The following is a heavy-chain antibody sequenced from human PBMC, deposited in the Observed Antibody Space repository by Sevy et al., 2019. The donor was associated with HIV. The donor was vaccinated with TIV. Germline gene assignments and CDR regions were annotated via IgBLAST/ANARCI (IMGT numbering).Heavy chain of an antibody. CDR2: FVPEDGEI. Sequence: ASVKVSCKVPGYTLSEVSMHWVRQAPGKGLEWMGGFVPEDGEIVYGQNFQGRVTVAEDTLTDTAYLEVTNLRSEDTATYFCVIGDTPRLTGSGTRLKDHSLNCFHFWGQGTLVTVSS. D-gene: IGHD2-2*01. CDR3: VIGDTPRLTGSGTRLKDHSLNCFHF. J-gene: IGHJ4*02. CDR1: GYTLSEVS. V-gene: IGHV1-24*01.